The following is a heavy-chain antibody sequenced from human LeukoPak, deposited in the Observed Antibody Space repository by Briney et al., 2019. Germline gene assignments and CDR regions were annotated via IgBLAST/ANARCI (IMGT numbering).Heavy chain of an antibody. J-gene: IGHJ3*02. CDR2: ISGSGGST. CDR1: GFTFSDVW. Sequence: GGSLRLSCAASGFTFSDVWLSWVRQAPGKGLEWVSAISGSGGSTYHADSVKGRFTISRDNSKNTLYLQMNSLRAEDTAVYYCAKDRSIAAGDDAFDIWGQGTMVTVSS. D-gene: IGHD6-13*01. V-gene: IGHV3-23*01. CDR3: AKDRSIAAGDDAFDI.